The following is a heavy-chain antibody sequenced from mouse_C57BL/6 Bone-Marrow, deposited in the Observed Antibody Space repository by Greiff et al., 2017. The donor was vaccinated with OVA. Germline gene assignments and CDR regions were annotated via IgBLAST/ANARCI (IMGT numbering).Heavy chain of an antibody. CDR3: ARGRLPYFDY. J-gene: IGHJ2*01. CDR2: IYPRSGNT. Sequence: VKLQESGAELARPGASVKLSCKASGYTFTSYGISWVKQRTGQGLEWIGEIYPRSGNTYYNEKFKGKATLTADKSSSTAYMELRSLTSEDSAVYFCARGRLPYFDYWGQGTTLTVSS. V-gene: IGHV1-81*01. CDR1: GYTFTSYG. D-gene: IGHD2-2*01.